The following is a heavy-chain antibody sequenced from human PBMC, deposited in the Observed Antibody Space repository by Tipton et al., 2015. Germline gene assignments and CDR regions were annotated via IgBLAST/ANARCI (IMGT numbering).Heavy chain of an antibody. Sequence: TLSLTCTVSGGSISSYYWNWIRQPPGKGLEWIGYIYSSATTSYSSALRSRVTISVDTSKNQFSLNLRSVTAADTAVYFCAKTHGAYDWYLDHWGQGTLVTVSS. CDR3: AKTHGAYDWYLDH. D-gene: IGHD5-12*01. V-gene: IGHV4-4*09. CDR1: GGSISSYY. CDR2: IYSSATT. J-gene: IGHJ4*02.